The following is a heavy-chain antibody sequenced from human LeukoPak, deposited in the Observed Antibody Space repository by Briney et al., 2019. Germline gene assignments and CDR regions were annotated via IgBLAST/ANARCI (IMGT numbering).Heavy chain of an antibody. CDR2: ILPDGSQK. D-gene: IGHD2-2*01. CDR3: GRLAHNAWYAIDF. Sequence: GGSLRLSCVASDFTFDFYWMTWVRQAPGKGLEWLANILPDGSQKYYVDSVRGRFTISRDNPKNSLYLQINNLRAEDTAVYYCGRLAHNAWYAIDFWGQGTLVTVSS. CDR1: DFTFDFYW. J-gene: IGHJ4*02. V-gene: IGHV3-7*01.